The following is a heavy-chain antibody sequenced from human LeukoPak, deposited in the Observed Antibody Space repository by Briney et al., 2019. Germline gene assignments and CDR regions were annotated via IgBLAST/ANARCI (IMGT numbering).Heavy chain of an antibody. D-gene: IGHD3-16*01. V-gene: IGHV1-2*02. CDR1: GNTFTGYY. CDR3: ARDKVAGVGALDY. CDR2: INPNSGGK. Sequence: VASVKVSCKGSGNTFTGYYIYWVRQAPGQGLDGMGRINPNSGGKNYAQKFQGRVTMTRHTTISTAYIVLSWLRSDDTAVYYCARDKVAGVGALDYWGQGTLVTVSS. J-gene: IGHJ4*02.